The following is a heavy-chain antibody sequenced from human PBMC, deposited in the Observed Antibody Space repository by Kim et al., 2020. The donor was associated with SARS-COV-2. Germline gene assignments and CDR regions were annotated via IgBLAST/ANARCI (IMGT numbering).Heavy chain of an antibody. Sequence: GGSLRLSCTASGFTFGDYAMSWVRQAPGKGLEWVGFIRSKAYGGTTEYAASVKGRFTISRDDSKSIAYLQMNSLKTEDTAVYYCTRVIMITFGGVIVINDAFDIWGQGTMVTVSS. CDR3: TRVIMITFGGVIVINDAFDI. V-gene: IGHV3-49*04. J-gene: IGHJ3*02. CDR2: IRSKAYGGTT. CDR1: GFTFGDYA. D-gene: IGHD3-16*02.